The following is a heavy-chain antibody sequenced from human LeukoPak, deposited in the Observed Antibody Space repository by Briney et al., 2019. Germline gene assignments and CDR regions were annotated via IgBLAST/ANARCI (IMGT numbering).Heavy chain of an antibody. CDR3: ARTPLDFGVVLPYYYYMDV. CDR2: IYPSGST. D-gene: IGHD3-3*01. Sequence: PSETLSLTCTVSGGSIRSGGYYWSWIRQPAGKGLEWIGRIYPSGSTNYNPSLESRVTMSVDTSKNQFSLKLSSVTAADTAVYYCARTPLDFGVVLPYYYYMDVWGKGTTVTVSS. CDR1: GGSIRSGGYY. V-gene: IGHV4-61*02. J-gene: IGHJ6*03.